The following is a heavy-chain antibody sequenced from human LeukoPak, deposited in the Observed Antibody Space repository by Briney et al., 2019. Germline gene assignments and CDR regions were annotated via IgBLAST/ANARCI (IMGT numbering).Heavy chain of an antibody. J-gene: IGHJ6*02. V-gene: IGHV4-39*07. CDR3: AREAAPAYSGGMDV. CDR1: GGSISGSSYY. CDR2: IYYSGST. Sequence: SETLSLTCTVSGGSISGSSYYWGWIRQPPGKGLEWIGSIYYSGSTYYNPSLKSRVTISVDTSKNQFSLKLSSVTAADTAVYYCAREAAPAYSGGMDVWGQGTTVTVSS. D-gene: IGHD2-15*01.